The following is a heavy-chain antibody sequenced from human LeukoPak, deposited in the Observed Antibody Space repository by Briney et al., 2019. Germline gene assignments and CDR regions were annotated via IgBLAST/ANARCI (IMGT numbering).Heavy chain of an antibody. CDR3: AKDRRITIFGVVQYYFDY. V-gene: IGHV3-23*01. CDR2: ISGSGDNT. D-gene: IGHD3-3*01. J-gene: IGHJ4*02. Sequence: GGSLRLSCAASGFTFSSYSMNWVRQAPGKGLEWVSAISGSGDNTYYADSVKGRFTISRDISKNTLYLQMNSLRAEDTAVYYCAKDRRITIFGVVQYYFDYWGQGTLVTVSS. CDR1: GFTFSSYS.